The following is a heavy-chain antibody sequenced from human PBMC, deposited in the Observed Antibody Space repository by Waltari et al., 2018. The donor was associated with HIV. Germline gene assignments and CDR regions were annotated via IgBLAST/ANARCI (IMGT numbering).Heavy chain of an antibody. CDR2: IRSDTDTI. D-gene: IGHD6-19*01. CDR1: GFTFSDSY. CDR3: ARLKYSSGFFDY. V-gene: IGHV3-11*01. Sequence: QVQLVESGGGLVNPGGSLRLSCATPGFTFSDSYMTWMRQAPGKGLEWVSYIRSDTDTIYYADSVKGRFTISRDNAKNSLYLQMNRLSVEDTAVYYCARLKYSSGFFDYWGQGALVTVSS. J-gene: IGHJ4*02.